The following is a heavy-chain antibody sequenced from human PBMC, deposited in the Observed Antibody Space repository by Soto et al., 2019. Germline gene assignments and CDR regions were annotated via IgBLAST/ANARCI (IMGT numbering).Heavy chain of an antibody. CDR3: VRDGTKTLWDWFDP. CDR2: IYSSGST. D-gene: IGHD1-1*01. J-gene: IGHJ5*02. Sequence: SETLSLTCTVSGGSVSSDTHYWSWIRQPPGKRLEWIGFIYSSGSTNYNPSLKSRVTMSVDTSKKQFSLKLRSVTAADTAVYYCVRDGTKTLWDWFDPWGQGMSVTVSS. CDR1: GGSVSSDTHY. V-gene: IGHV4-61*01.